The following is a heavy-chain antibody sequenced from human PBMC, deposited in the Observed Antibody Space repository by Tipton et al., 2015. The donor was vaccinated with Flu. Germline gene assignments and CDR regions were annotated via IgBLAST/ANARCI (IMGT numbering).Heavy chain of an antibody. CDR1: GGSISSYY. J-gene: IGHJ4*02. D-gene: IGHD6-19*01. CDR2: IYTSGST. Sequence: TLSLTCTVSGGSISSYYWSWIRQPAGKGLEWIGRIYTSGSTNYNPSLKSRVTMSVDTSKNQFSLTLSSVTAADTAVYYCAGIAVAGIFDYWGQGTLVTVSS. V-gene: IGHV4-4*07. CDR3: AGIAVAGIFDY.